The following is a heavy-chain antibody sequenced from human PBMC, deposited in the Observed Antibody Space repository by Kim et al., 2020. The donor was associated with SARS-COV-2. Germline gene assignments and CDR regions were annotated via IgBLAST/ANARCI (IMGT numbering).Heavy chain of an antibody. CDR2: IYYSGST. CDR1: GGSISSYY. V-gene: IGHV4-59*13. CDR3: ARSRGSYVDY. J-gene: IGHJ4*02. D-gene: IGHD1-26*01. Sequence: SETLSLTCTVSGGSISSYYWSWIRQPPGKGLEWIGYIYYSGSTNYNPSLKSRVTISVDTSKNQFSLKLSSVTAADTAVYYCARSRGSYVDYWGQGTLVTVSS.